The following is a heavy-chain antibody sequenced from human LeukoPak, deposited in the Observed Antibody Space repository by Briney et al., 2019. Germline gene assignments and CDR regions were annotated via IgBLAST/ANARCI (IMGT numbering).Heavy chain of an antibody. V-gene: IGHV3-53*01. Sequence: GRSLRLSCAASGLTVSSSYMSWARQAPGKGLEWVSIIYNDGSTYYADSMKGRFTISRDNSKNTLYLQVNSLRAEDTAMYYCARNILFAFDIWGQGTMVTVSS. CDR3: ARNILFAFDI. J-gene: IGHJ3*02. CDR2: IYNDGST. CDR1: GLTVSSSY.